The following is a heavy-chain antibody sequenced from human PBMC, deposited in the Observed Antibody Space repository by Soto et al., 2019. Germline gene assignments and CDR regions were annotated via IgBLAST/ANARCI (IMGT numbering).Heavy chain of an antibody. V-gene: IGHV3-21*01. Sequence: EVQVVESGGGLVKPGGSLKLSCTDSGFTFDSYTMNWLRQAPGRGLEWVSSISATTTYKYYADSVKGRFIISRDNARNSLYLQTNSLRAEDTAVYYCARGGTSKSGHLWYFDLWGRGTLVTVSS. CDR3: ARGGTSKSGHLWYFDL. D-gene: IGHD1-1*01. CDR1: GFTFDSYT. CDR2: ISATTTYK. J-gene: IGHJ2*01.